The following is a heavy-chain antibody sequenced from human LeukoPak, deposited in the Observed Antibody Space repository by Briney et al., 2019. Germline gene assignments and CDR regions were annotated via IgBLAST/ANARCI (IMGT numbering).Heavy chain of an antibody. Sequence: GESLRLSSELSGFTFSNYAMGCVRHAPGKGREWIAALNGGRAFFQDSVRGRFTISRDNSKITLNRQLNSLRGDDTAAYYCVKEVTGYGYFDYWGRGTLVTVSS. CDR1: GFTFSNYA. D-gene: IGHD2-2*03. CDR3: VKEVTGYGYFDY. V-gene: IGHV3-23*01. J-gene: IGHJ4*02. CDR2: LNGGRA.